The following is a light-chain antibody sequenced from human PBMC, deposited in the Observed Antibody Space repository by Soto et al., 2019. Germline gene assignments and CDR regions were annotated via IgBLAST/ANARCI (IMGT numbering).Light chain of an antibody. CDR1: SSDVGGYNY. Sequence: QSVPTQPPSASGTPGQSVTFSCTGTSSDVGGYNYVSWYQQYPGKAPKLMIYEVYKRHSGVPDRFSGSKSGNTASLTVSGLQLEDEYDYSCSAYAGSSTWVFGGGTKLTVL. J-gene: IGLJ2*01. CDR3: SAYAGSSTWV. CDR2: EVY. V-gene: IGLV2-8*01.